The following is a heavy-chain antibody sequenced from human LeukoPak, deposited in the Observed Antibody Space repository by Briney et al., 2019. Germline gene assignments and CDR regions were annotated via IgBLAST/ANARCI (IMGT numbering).Heavy chain of an antibody. CDR1: GDSISRYY. CDR3: ARVVIRRFDL. V-gene: IGHV4-59*01. J-gene: IGHJ2*01. D-gene: IGHD4-17*01. CDR2: IDDSGST. Sequence: PSETLSLTCTVSGDSISRYYWSWIRQPPGKGLEWVGCIDDSGSTNYNPSLKSRVTMSGDASKNQFSLTMNCVSAADTAMYYCARVVIRRFDLWGRGTLVTVSS.